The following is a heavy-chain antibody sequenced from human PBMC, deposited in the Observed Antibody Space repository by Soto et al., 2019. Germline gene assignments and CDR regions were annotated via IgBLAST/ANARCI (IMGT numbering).Heavy chain of an antibody. D-gene: IGHD3-22*01. CDR3: TTDSRRPYDSSQGPDY. CDR2: IKSKTDGGTT. Sequence: EVQLVESGGGLVKPGGSLRLSCAASGFTFSNAWMNWVRQAPGKGLEWVGSIKSKTDGGTTDYAAPVKGRFTISRDDSKNTLYLQMNSLKTEDTAVYYCTTDSRRPYDSSQGPDYWGQGTLVTVSS. J-gene: IGHJ4*02. CDR1: GFTFSNAW. V-gene: IGHV3-15*07.